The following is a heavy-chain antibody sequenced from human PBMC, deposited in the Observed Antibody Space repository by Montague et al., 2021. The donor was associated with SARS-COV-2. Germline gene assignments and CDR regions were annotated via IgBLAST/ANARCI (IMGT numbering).Heavy chain of an antibody. J-gene: IGHJ5*02. CDR3: ARVPPRLRTIFGVAPLWFDP. Sequence: SLRLSCAASGFTFSSYEMNWVRQAPGKGLEWVSYISSSGSTIYYADSVXGRFTISRDNAKNSLHLQMNSLRAEDTAVYYCARVPPRLRTIFGVAPLWFDPWGQGTLVTVSS. V-gene: IGHV3-48*03. D-gene: IGHD3-3*01. CDR2: ISSSGSTI. CDR1: GFTFSSYE.